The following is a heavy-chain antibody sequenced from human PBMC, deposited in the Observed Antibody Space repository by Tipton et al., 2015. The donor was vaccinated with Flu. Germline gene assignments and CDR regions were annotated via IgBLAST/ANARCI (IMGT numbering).Heavy chain of an antibody. V-gene: IGHV1-3*03. CDR3: ARDGVSAAADY. D-gene: IGHD2-2*01. CDR1: GYTFTNYA. J-gene: IGHJ4*02. CDR2: MNAGNGNT. Sequence: QLVQSGAEVKKPGASVKVSCKAAGYTFTNYAIHWLRQAPGQRLEWMGWMNAGNGNTKYSEEFRGRFIMTRDTSASTAYMELSSLRSEDMAVYYCARDGVSAAADYWGQGTLVTVSS.